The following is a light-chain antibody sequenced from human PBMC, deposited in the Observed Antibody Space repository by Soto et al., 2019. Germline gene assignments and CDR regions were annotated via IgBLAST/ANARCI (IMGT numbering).Light chain of an antibody. CDR1: QSVSSN. V-gene: IGKV3-15*01. J-gene: IGKJ1*01. Sequence: EIVMTQSLATLSVSPGERATLSCRASQSVSSNLAWYQQKPGQAPRLLIYGASTRATGIPARFSGSGSGTEFTLTISSLQSEDFAVYYCQQYNNWPQTFGQGTKVDNK. CDR2: GAS. CDR3: QQYNNWPQT.